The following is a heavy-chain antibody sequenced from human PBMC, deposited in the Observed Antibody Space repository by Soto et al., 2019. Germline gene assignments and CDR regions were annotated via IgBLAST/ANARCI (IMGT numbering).Heavy chain of an antibody. CDR2: INPSGGST. CDR1: GYTFTGYY. D-gene: IGHD6-19*01. V-gene: IGHV1-46*01. CDR3: AKAPFISYSSGWSGGVDY. J-gene: IGHJ4*02. Sequence: ASVKVSCKASGYTFTGYYMHWVRQDPGQGLEWMGIINPSGGSTSYAQKFQGRVTMTRDTSTSTVYMELSSLRSEDTAVYYCAKAPFISYSSGWSGGVDYWGQGTLVTVSS.